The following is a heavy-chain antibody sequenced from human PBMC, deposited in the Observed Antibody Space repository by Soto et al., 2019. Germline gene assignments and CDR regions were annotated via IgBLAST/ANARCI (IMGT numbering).Heavy chain of an antibody. V-gene: IGHV3-30*03. D-gene: IGHD4-17*01. CDR1: GFTFSGYA. J-gene: IGHJ6*02. Sequence: QVQLVESGGGVVQPGRSLRLSCAASGFTFSGYAMHWVRQAPGKGLEWLAVMSYDGSNKYYADSVKGRITISRDNSKNTLYLQMNSLRAEDTAVYYCAREVHYGDYAYYYGMDVWGQGTTVTVS. CDR2: MSYDGSNK. CDR3: AREVHYGDYAYYYGMDV.